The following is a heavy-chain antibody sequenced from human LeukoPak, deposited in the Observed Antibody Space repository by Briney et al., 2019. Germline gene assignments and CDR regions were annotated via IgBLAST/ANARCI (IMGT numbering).Heavy chain of an antibody. J-gene: IGHJ4*02. CDR1: GYTFTSYD. Sequence: GASVKVSCKASGYTFTSYDISWVRQAPGQGLEWMGWISAYNSNRRSAQKVQGRVTMTTDTSTSTAYMELRSLRSDDTAVYYCARIPHYDSSGYYYADYWGQGTQVTVSS. CDR2: ISAYNSNR. CDR3: ARIPHYDSSGYYYADY. D-gene: IGHD3-22*01. V-gene: IGHV1-18*01.